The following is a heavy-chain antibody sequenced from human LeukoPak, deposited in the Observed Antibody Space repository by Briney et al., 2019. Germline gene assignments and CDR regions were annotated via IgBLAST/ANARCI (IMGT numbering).Heavy chain of an antibody. D-gene: IGHD2-21*02. Sequence: GGSLRLSCAASGFTFSRYGMSWVRQAPGKGLEWVAVISGSGGSTYYADSVKGRFTISRDNAKNTLYLQMNSLRAEDTAVYYCASSPYCGGDCYFDYWGQGTLVTVSS. CDR3: ASSPYCGGDCYFDY. CDR1: GFTFSRYG. J-gene: IGHJ4*02. CDR2: ISGSGGST. V-gene: IGHV3-23*01.